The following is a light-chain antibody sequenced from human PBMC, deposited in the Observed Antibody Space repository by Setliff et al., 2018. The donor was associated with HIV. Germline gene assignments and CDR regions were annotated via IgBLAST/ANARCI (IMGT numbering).Light chain of an antibody. CDR3: SSYTSRTPLYL. V-gene: IGLV2-14*03. CDR2: DDS. CDR1: SSDVGGYNY. Sequence: QSALAQPASVSGSPGQSITISCTGTSSDVGGYNYVSWYQQHPGKAPKLMISDDSNRPSGVSNRFSGSKSANTASLTISGLQAEDEADYYCSSYTSRTPLYLFGTGTKVTVL. J-gene: IGLJ1*01.